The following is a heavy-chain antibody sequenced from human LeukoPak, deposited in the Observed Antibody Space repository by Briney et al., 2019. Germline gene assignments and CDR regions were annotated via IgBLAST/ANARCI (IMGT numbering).Heavy chain of an antibody. CDR3: ARVSLGVGATTYYYYGMDV. CDR1: GDSVSSNSAA. J-gene: IGHJ6*02. V-gene: IGHV6-1*01. Sequence: SQTLSLTCAISGDSVSSNSAAWTWIRQSPSRGLEWLGRTYYRSKWYNDYAVSVKSRITINPDTSKNQFSLQLNSVTPEDTAVYYCARVSLGVGATTYYYYGMDVWGQGTTVTVSS. D-gene: IGHD1-26*01. CDR2: TYYRSKWYN.